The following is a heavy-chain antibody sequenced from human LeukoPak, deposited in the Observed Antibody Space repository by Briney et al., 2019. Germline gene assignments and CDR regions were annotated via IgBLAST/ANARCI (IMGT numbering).Heavy chain of an antibody. J-gene: IGHJ4*02. V-gene: IGHV6-1*01. Sequence: SQTLSLTCAISGDSVSSKSASWNWIRQSPSRGLEWLGRTYSRSKRFNDYAVSVKSQISINPDTSKNQFSLHLTSVTPDDTAVYYCARGTGSLDYWGQGTLVTVSS. D-gene: IGHD1-26*01. CDR2: TYSRSKRFN. CDR3: ARGTGSLDY. CDR1: GDSVSSKSAS.